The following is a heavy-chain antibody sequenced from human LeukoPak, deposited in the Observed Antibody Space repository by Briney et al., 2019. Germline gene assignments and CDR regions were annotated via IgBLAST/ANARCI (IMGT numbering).Heavy chain of an antibody. CDR2: ISAYNGNT. Sequence: ASVKVSCKASGYTFTSYYMHWVRQATGQGLEWMGWISAYNGNTNYAQKLQGRVTMTTDTSTSTAYMELRSLRSDDTAVYYCARYPYCSGGSCYHYYYYYYMDVWGKGTTVTVSS. CDR3: ARYPYCSGGSCYHYYYYYYMDV. D-gene: IGHD2-15*01. J-gene: IGHJ6*03. V-gene: IGHV1-18*04. CDR1: GYTFTSYY.